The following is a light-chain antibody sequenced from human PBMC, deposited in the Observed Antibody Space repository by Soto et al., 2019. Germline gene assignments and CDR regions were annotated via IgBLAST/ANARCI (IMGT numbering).Light chain of an antibody. CDR2: KAS. J-gene: IGKJ5*01. CDR1: QTISSW. Sequence: DIQMTQSPSTLSGSVGDRVTITCRASQTISSWLAWYQQKPGKAPKLLIYKASTLKSGVPSRFSGSGSGTEFTLTISSLQPEDFATYYCLQHNSYPRTFGQGTRLEI. CDR3: LQHNSYPRT. V-gene: IGKV1-5*03.